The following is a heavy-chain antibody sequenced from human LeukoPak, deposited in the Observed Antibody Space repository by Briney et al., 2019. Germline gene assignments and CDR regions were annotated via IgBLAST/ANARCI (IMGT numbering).Heavy chain of an antibody. J-gene: IGHJ3*02. CDR3: ARPRYSGYEGAFDI. Sequence: SETLSLTCTVSGGSISSYYWSWIRQPPGKGLEWIGYIYYSGSTNHNPSLKSRVTISVDTSKNQFSLKLSPVTAADTAVYYCARPRYSGYEGAFDIWGQGTMVTVSS. V-gene: IGHV4-59*01. CDR2: IYYSGST. D-gene: IGHD5-12*01. CDR1: GGSISSYY.